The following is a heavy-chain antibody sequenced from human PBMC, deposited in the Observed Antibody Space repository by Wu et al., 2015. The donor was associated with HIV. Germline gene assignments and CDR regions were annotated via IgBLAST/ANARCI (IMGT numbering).Heavy chain of an antibody. CDR2: XIPLIGTT. CDR3: AREGYDDKSHQFLVDYFYAMDV. V-gene: IGHV1-69*05. J-gene: IGHJ4*02. Sequence: QVRLLQSGAEVKTPGSSVKVPCLTSGYTFNRYPINWLRQVPGQGLEWMGVXIPLIGTTHYSQKFQGRLTISTGASATTAYLELRNLTSDDTALYFCAREGYDDKSHQFLVDYFYAMDVWGQGTVVLVSS. D-gene: IGHD3-22*01. CDR1: GYTFNRYP.